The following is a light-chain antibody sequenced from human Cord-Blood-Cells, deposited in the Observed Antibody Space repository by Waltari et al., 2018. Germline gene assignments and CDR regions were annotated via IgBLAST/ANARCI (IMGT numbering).Light chain of an antibody. Sequence: QSVLTQPPSVSGAPGQRATISCTGSSSHIGDGYDVHWYQQLPGTAPKLPIYGNSNRPSGVPDRFSGSKSGTSASLAITGLQAEDEADYYCQSYDSSLSGSVFGGGTKLTVL. CDR1: SSHIGDGYD. J-gene: IGLJ3*02. V-gene: IGLV1-40*01. CDR3: QSYDSSLSGSV. CDR2: GNS.